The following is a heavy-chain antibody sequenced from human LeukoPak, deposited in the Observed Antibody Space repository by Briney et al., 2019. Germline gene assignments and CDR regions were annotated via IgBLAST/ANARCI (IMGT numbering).Heavy chain of an antibody. CDR2: INPNGGST. Sequence: ASVKVSCKASEYTFTSYYMHWVRQAPGQGLEWMGIINPNGGSTRYAQKFQGRVTMTRDMSTSTVYMELSSLRSEDTAVYSCARDQSEGAFDIWGQGTMVTVFS. V-gene: IGHV1-46*01. J-gene: IGHJ3*02. CDR3: ARDQSEGAFDI. CDR1: EYTFTSYY.